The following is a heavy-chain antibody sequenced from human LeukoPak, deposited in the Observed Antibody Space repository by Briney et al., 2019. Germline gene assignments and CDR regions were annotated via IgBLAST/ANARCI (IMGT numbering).Heavy chain of an antibody. CDR3: ARGAYYYYMDV. V-gene: IGHV4-59*01. CDR1: GGSISSYY. J-gene: IGHJ6*03. CDR2: IYYSGST. Sequence: PSETLSLTCTVSGGSISSYYWSWIRQPPGKGLEWIAYIYYSGSTNDNPSLKSRVTISVDTSKNQFSLKLNSVTAADTAVYYCARGAYYYYMDVWGKGTTVTVSS.